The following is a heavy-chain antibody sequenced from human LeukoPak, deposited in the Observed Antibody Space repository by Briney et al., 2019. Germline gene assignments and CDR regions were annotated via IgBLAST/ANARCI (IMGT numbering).Heavy chain of an antibody. D-gene: IGHD4-17*01. CDR3: ARGRNGDFDY. CDR1: GGSISSYY. Sequence: PSETLSLTCTVSGGSISSYYWSWIRQPPGKGLEWIGYIYYSGSTNYNPSLKSRVTLYVDTSKNQFSFELSSVTAADTAVYYCARGRNGDFDYWGQGTLVTVSS. J-gene: IGHJ4*02. CDR2: IYYSGST. V-gene: IGHV4-59*12.